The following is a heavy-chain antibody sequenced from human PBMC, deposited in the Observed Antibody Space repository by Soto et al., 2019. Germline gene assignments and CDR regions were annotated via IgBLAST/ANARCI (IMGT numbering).Heavy chain of an antibody. J-gene: IGHJ4*02. CDR2: ITNNGGGTT. CDR3: ARALFNYASGSYYYDY. D-gene: IGHD3-10*01. V-gene: IGHV3-64*01. Sequence: LRLSCAASGFTFSTFGMHWVRQAPGKGLEFVSGITNNGGGTTYYANSVKGRFTISRDNSKNTLYLQMGSLRAEDMAVYHCARALFNYASGSYYYDYWGQGTLVTVSS. CDR1: GFTFSTFG.